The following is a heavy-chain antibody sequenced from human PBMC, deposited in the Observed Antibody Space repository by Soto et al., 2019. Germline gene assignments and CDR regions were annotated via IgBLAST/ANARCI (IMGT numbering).Heavy chain of an antibody. CDR2: INPSGGST. D-gene: IGHD6-13*01. CDR1: GYTFTSYY. Sequence: ASVKVSCKASGYTFTSYYMHWVRQAPGRGLEWMGIINPSGGSTSYAQKFQGRVTMTRDTSTSTVYMELSSLRSEDTAVYYCARDLSSSWEINWFDPWGQGTLVTVSS. J-gene: IGHJ5*02. CDR3: ARDLSSSWEINWFDP. V-gene: IGHV1-46*01.